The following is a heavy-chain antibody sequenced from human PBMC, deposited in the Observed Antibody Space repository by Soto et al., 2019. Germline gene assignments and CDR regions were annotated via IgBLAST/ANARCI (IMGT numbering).Heavy chain of an antibody. CDR3: ARAKGTSYASESSSPLNYYSYGVDV. D-gene: IGHD3-10*01. CDR2: IYPRDSHI. V-gene: IGHV5-51*01. Sequence: GESLKISCKGSGYNFTTYWIGWVRQMPGKGLEWMGIIYPRDSHIRYSPSFQGQVTMSVDKSTSTAYLQWRSLKASDTAMYYCARAKGTSYASESSSPLNYYSYGVDVWGQGTTVTVSS. CDR1: GYNFTTYW. J-gene: IGHJ6*02.